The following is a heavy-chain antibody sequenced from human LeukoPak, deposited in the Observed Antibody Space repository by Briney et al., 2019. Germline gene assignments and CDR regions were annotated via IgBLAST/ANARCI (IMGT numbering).Heavy chain of an antibody. V-gene: IGHV3-53*01. Sequence: PGGSLRLSCAVSGFIVSSNYMSGVRQAPGKGLEWVSVIYSGGTTYYADSVKGRFIISRDNSKNTLYLQMNSLRAEDTAVYYCANGPKAIQLTYWGQGTLVTVSS. CDR2: IYSGGTT. J-gene: IGHJ4*02. CDR1: GFIVSSNY. CDR3: ANGPKAIQLTY. D-gene: IGHD5-18*01.